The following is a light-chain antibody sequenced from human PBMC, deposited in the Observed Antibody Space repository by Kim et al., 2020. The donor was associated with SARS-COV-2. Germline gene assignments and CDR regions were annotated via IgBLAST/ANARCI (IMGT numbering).Light chain of an antibody. CDR1: QSISNH. Sequence: SASVGGRVTITCRASQSISNHLNWYQHKAGKAPKLLIYAASSLQTGIPSRFSGSGSGTDFTLSISNLQPEDIAAYFCQQSDSQPYTFGQGTKLEI. CDR3: QQSDSQPYT. V-gene: IGKV1-39*01. J-gene: IGKJ2*01. CDR2: AAS.